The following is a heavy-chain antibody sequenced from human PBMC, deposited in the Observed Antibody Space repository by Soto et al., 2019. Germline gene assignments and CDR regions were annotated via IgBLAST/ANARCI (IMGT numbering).Heavy chain of an antibody. J-gene: IGHJ4*02. CDR1: GFTFSSYG. V-gene: IGHV3-30*18. Sequence: QVQLVESGGGVVQPGRSLRLSCVASGFTFSSYGMHWARQAPGKGLEWVAIISYDGSNTYYADSVKGRFTISRDNSKNTLYLQMNSLRAEDTSVYYCAKEGGLSGSYYISSSYYFDYWGQGTLVTVSS. D-gene: IGHD1-26*01. CDR2: ISYDGSNT. CDR3: AKEGGLSGSYYISSSYYFDY.